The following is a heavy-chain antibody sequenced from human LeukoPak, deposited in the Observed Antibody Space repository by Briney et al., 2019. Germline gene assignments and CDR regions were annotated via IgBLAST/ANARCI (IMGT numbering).Heavy chain of an antibody. V-gene: IGHV3-33*01. Sequence: GGSLRLSCAASGFTFSSYGMHWVRQAPGKGLEWVAVTWFDGSNKYYADSVKGRFTISRDNSKNTLYLQMNSLRAEDTAVYFCAGVGPPGTYSGYYFDYWGQGTLVTVSS. CDR1: GFTFSSYG. CDR2: TWFDGSNK. D-gene: IGHD1-26*01. J-gene: IGHJ4*02. CDR3: AGVGPPGTYSGYYFDY.